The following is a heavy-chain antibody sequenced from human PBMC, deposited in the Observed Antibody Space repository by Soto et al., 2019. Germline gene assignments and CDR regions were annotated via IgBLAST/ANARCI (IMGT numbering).Heavy chain of an antibody. CDR3: AKDLGDY. Sequence: VHLLESGGGLVQSGGSLRLSCAASGFIFSNYAMTWVRQAPGKGLEWVSSINNNGGGTYYADSVKGRFTISRDNSKNPLYLQINSLRAEDTAVYFCAKDLGDYWGRGTLVTVSS. V-gene: IGHV3-23*01. D-gene: IGHD7-27*01. CDR1: GFIFSNYA. CDR2: INNNGGGT. J-gene: IGHJ4*02.